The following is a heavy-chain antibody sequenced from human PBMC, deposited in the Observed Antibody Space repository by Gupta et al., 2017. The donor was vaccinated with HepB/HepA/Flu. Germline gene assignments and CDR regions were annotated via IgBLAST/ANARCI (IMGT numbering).Heavy chain of an antibody. J-gene: IGHJ4*02. CDR3: ASFDATVNY. Sequence: EVQLVESVGGLVQPGGSLRLSCAASGFTFSQSWMNWVRQAPGKGLEWVANINPGGNEKRYVDSVTGRFITSRDNAYNSVFLQMKSLRAEDTAVYYCASFDATVNYWGQGTLVTVSS. CDR1: GFTFSQSW. D-gene: IGHD3-9*01. CDR2: INPGGNEK. V-gene: IGHV3-7*01.